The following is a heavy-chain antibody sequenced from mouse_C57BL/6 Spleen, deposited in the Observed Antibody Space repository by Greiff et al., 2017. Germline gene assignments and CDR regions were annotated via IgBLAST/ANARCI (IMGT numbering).Heavy chain of an antibody. CDR2: INPGSGGT. D-gene: IGHD1-1*01. J-gene: IGHJ4*01. V-gene: IGHV1-54*01. Sequence: QVQLQQPGAELVRPGTSVKVSCKASGYAFTNYLLEWVKQRPGQGLEWIGVINPGSGGTNYNEKFKGKATLTADKSSSTAYMQLSSLTSEDSAVYFCAREGGLRLYAMDYWGQGTSGTVSS. CDR1: GYAFTNYL. CDR3: AREGGLRLYAMDY.